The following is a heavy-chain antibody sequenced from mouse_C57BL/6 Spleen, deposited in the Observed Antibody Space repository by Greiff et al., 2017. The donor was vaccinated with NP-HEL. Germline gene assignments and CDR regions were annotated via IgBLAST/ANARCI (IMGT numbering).Heavy chain of an antibody. Sequence: EVKLMESGGGLVKPGGSLKLSCAASGFTFSDYGMHWVRQAPEKGLEWVAYISSGSSTIYYADTVKGRFTISRDNAKNTLFLQMTSLRSEDTAMYYCAREITTVVKGGLDYWGQGTTLTVSS. CDR3: AREITTVVKGGLDY. V-gene: IGHV5-17*01. D-gene: IGHD1-1*01. CDR2: ISSGSSTI. CDR1: GFTFSDYG. J-gene: IGHJ2*01.